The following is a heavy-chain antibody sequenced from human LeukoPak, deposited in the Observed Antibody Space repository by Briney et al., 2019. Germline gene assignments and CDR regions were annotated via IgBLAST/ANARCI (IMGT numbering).Heavy chain of an antibody. CDR2: ISAYNGNT. J-gene: IGHJ6*02. V-gene: IGHV1-18*01. CDR3: ARDDSGSYYYYYYYGMDV. CDR1: GYTFTSYG. D-gene: IGHD1-26*01. Sequence: ASVKVSCKASGYTFTSYGISGVRQAPGQGLEWMGWISAYNGNTNYAQKLQGRVTMTTDTSTSTAYMELRSLRSDDTAVYYCARDDSGSYYYYYYYGMDVWGQGTTVTVSS.